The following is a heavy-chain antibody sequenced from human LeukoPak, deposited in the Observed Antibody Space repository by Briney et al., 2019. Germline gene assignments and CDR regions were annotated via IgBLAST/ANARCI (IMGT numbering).Heavy chain of an antibody. V-gene: IGHV1-2*02. CDR3: ARDLHRYSSYYFDY. Sequence: ASVKVSCKASGYTFTGYYMHWVRQAPGQGLEWMGWINPNSGGTNYAQKFQGRVTMTRDTSISTAHMELSRLRSDDTAVYYCARDLHRYSSYYFDYWGQGTLVTVSS. J-gene: IGHJ4*02. D-gene: IGHD5-18*01. CDR1: GYTFTGYY. CDR2: INPNSGGT.